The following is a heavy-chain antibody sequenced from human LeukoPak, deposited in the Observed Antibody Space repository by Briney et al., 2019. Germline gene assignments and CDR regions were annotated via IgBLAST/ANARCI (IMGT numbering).Heavy chain of an antibody. J-gene: IGHJ5*02. Sequence: SETLSLTCAVSGGSISRSNWRSWVRQPPGKGLEWIGEIYHSGSTNYNPSLKSRVTISVDKSKNQFSLKLSSVTAADTAVYYCARIMGRGYCISTSCRGDWFDPWGQGTLVTVSS. D-gene: IGHD2-2*01. CDR1: GGSISRSNW. CDR3: ARIMGRGYCISTSCRGDWFDP. CDR2: IYHSGST. V-gene: IGHV4-4*02.